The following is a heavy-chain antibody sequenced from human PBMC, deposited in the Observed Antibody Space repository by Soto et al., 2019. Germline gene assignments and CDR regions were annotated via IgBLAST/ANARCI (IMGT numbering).Heavy chain of an antibody. J-gene: IGHJ6*02. CDR3: ARDRPSYYGDYYYYGMDV. CDR2: ISAYNGNT. D-gene: IGHD1-26*01. Sequence: QVQLVQSGAEVKKPGASVKVSCKASGYTFTSYGISWVRQAPGQGLEWMGWISAYNGNTNYAQKLQGRVTMTTDTSTSTDYMELRSLRYDDTAVYYCARDRPSYYGDYYYYGMDVWGQGTTVTVSS. CDR1: GYTFTSYG. V-gene: IGHV1-18*01.